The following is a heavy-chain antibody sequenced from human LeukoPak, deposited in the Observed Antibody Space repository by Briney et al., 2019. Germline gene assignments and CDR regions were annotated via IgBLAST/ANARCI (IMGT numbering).Heavy chain of an antibody. CDR1: GGTFISYA. J-gene: IGHJ6*02. Sequence: ASVKVSCKASGGTFISYAISWVRQAPGQGLEWMGGIIPIFGTANYAQKFQGRVTITADESTSTAYMELSSLRSEDTAVYYCARDRCSSTSCYPRYGMDVWGQGTTVTVSS. CDR2: IIPIFGTA. D-gene: IGHD2-2*01. V-gene: IGHV1-69*13. CDR3: ARDRCSSTSCYPRYGMDV.